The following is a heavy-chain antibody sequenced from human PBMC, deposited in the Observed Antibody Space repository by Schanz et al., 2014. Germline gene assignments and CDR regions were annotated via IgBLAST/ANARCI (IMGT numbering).Heavy chain of an antibody. CDR3: AREAAVFIGDRCHSSFHY. CDR2: IYYSGSS. V-gene: IGHV4-31*03. J-gene: IGHJ4*02. Sequence: QVQLQESGPGLVKPSQTLTLTCTVSGGSISSGGHYWTWIRQHPGKGLEWIGNIYYSGSSYLNPSLTSRVTISADTSKNQFSLNLSSVTAADTAVYYCAREAAVFIGDRCHSSFHYWGQGTLVTVSS. D-gene: IGHD2-15*01. CDR1: GGSISSGGHY.